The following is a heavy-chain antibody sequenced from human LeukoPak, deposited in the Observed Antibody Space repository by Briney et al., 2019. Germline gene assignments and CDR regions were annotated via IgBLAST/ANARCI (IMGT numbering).Heavy chain of an antibody. CDR2: IYYGGST. D-gene: IGHD3-3*01. CDR3: ARAPDFWSGYYLLDP. J-gene: IGHJ5*02. CDR1: GGSISSGDYY. V-gene: IGHV4-30-4*01. Sequence: SETLSLTCTVSGGSISSGDYYWSWIRQPPGKGLEWIGYIYYGGSTYYNPSLKSRVTISVDTSKDQFSLKLSSVTAADTAVYYCARAPDFWSGYYLLDPWGQGTLVTVSS.